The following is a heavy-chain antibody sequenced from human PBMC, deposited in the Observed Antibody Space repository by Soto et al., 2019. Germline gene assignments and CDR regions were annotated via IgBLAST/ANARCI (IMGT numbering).Heavy chain of an antibody. Sequence: QVQLQESGPGLVKPSQTLSLTCTVSGGSISSGDYYWSWIRQPPGKGLEWIGYIYYSGSTYYNPSRKSRVTISVDTSKNQFSLELSSVTAADTAVYYCARARDIAAGHFDYWGQGTLVTVSS. D-gene: IGHD6-13*01. V-gene: IGHV4-30-4*01. CDR2: IYYSGST. CDR3: ARARDIAAGHFDY. CDR1: GGSISSGDYY. J-gene: IGHJ4*02.